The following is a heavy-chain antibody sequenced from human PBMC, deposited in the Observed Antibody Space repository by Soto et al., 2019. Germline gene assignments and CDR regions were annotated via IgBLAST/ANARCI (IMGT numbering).Heavy chain of an antibody. Sequence: PGGSLRLSCAASGFTFSSYAMSWVRQAPGKGLEWVSAISGSGGSAYYADSVKGRFTISRDNSKNTLYLQMNSLRAEDTAVYYCAKAQGYCTNGVCYRSEAFDYWGQGTLVTVS. V-gene: IGHV3-23*01. D-gene: IGHD2-8*01. CDR2: ISGSGGSA. CDR3: AKAQGYCTNGVCYRSEAFDY. J-gene: IGHJ4*02. CDR1: GFTFSSYA.